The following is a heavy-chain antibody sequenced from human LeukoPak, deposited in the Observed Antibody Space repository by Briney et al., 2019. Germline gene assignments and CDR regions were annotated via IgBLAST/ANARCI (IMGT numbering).Heavy chain of an antibody. CDR2: ISGSGGST. CDR1: KFNFNSYG. Sequence: GGSLRLSCTTSKFNFNSYGMTWVRQAPGKGLEWVSSISGSGGSTQYAASVQGRFTISRDNSKNTLYLQMNSLRAEDTAVYYCAKGFNAAVADAFDYWGQGTLVTVSS. D-gene: IGHD6-19*01. V-gene: IGHV3-23*01. CDR3: AKGFNAAVADAFDY. J-gene: IGHJ4*02.